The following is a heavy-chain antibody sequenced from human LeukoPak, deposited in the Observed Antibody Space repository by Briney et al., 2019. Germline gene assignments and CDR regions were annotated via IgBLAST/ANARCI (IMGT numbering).Heavy chain of an antibody. CDR2: IYYTGST. V-gene: IGHV4-31*03. CDR3: ARGTGGAAAADFDP. D-gene: IGHD6-13*01. J-gene: IGHJ5*02. CDR1: GGSLSSDGYY. Sequence: PSETLSLTCTVSGGSLSSDGYYWSWIRQHPGTGLDWIGAIYYTGSTYYNPSLTSRATISVDTSKNRFSLKLTSVTAADTAVYYCARGTGGAAAADFDPWGQGTLVTVSS.